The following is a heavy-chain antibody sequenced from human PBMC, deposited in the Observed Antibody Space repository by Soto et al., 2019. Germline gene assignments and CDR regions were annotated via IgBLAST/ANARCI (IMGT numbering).Heavy chain of an antibody. J-gene: IGHJ5*02. D-gene: IGHD3-3*01. CDR3: ARRSGPPLRFLEYNWFDP. V-gene: IGHV5-51*01. CDR1: GYSFTSYW. CDR2: IYPGDSDT. Sequence: PGESLKISCKGSGYSFTSYWIGWVRQMPGKGLEWMGIIYPGDSDTRYSPSFQGQVTISADKSISTAYLQWSSLKASDTAMYYCARRSGPPLRFLEYNWFDPWGQGTLVTVSS.